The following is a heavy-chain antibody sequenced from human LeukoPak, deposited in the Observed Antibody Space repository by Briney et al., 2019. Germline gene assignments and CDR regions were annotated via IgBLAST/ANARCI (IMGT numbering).Heavy chain of an antibody. CDR2: INHRGST. V-gene: IGHV4-34*01. D-gene: IGHD2-21*02. CDR3: ARGGFYCGGDCYVDY. J-gene: IGHJ4*02. CDR1: GGSFSPYY. Sequence: SETLSLTCAVYGGSFSPYYWSWIRQPPGKGLEWIGEINHRGSTNYNPSIKSRVTISVDTSKNKFSLRLSSVTAADTAVYYCARGGFYCGGDCYVDYWGQGTLVTVSS.